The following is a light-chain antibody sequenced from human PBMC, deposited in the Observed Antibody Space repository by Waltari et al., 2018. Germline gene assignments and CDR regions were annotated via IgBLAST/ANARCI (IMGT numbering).Light chain of an antibody. J-gene: IGLJ3*02. CDR3: QAWDSSPQ. V-gene: IGLV3-1*01. CDR1: QLGDKF. Sequence: SYELIQPPSVSVSPGKTGTITCPGEQLGDKFVCWYQQKPGQSPVLVIHQDSKRPPGIPERFSSSNTGNTATLTISGTQAMDEADYYCQAWDSSPQFGGGTKLTVL. CDR2: QDS.